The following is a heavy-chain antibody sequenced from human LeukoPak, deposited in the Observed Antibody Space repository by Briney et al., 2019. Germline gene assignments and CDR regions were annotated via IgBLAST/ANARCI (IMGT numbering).Heavy chain of an antibody. V-gene: IGHV3-15*01. CDR1: GFTFSSYS. D-gene: IGHD6-13*01. CDR3: TTHSSSYYYGMDV. J-gene: IGHJ6*02. Sequence: GGSLRLSCAASGFTFSSYSMNWVRQAPGKGLEWVGRIKSKTDGGTTDYAAPVKGRFTISRDDSKNTLYLQMNSLKTEDTAVYYCTTHSSSYYYGMDVWGQGTTVTVSS. CDR2: IKSKTDGGTT.